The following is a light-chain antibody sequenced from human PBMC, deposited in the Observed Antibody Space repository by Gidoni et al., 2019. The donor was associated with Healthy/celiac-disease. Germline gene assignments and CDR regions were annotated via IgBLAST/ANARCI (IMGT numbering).Light chain of an antibody. V-gene: IGKV2-30*02. J-gene: IGKJ1*01. CDR1: QSLVPSDGNTY. CDR3: MEGTHWPPWT. Sequence: DVVMTQSPLSLPVTLGQPASISCRSSQSLVPSDGNTYLNWFQQRPGQSPRRLISKVSNRDSGVQDKYGGSGSGTDFTLKISRVEAEDVGVYYCMEGTHWPPWTFGQGTKVEIK. CDR2: KVS.